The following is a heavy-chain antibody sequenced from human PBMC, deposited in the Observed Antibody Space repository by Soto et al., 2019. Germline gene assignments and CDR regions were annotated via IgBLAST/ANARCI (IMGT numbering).Heavy chain of an antibody. CDR2: ISYDGSNK. Sequence: GGSLRLSCAASGFTFSSYGMHWVRQAPGKGLEWVAVISYDGSNKYYADSVKGRFTISRDNSKNTLYLQMNSLRAEDTAVYYCAKFHCSSTSCYHYYYYYYGMDVWGQGTTVTVSS. CDR3: AKFHCSSTSCYHYYYYYYGMDV. D-gene: IGHD2-2*01. V-gene: IGHV3-30*18. CDR1: GFTFSSYG. J-gene: IGHJ6*02.